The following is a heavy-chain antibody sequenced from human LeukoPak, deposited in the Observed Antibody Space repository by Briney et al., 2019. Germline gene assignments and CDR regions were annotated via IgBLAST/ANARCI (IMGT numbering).Heavy chain of an antibody. CDR2: INHSEST. V-gene: IGHV4-34*01. D-gene: IGHD3-22*01. J-gene: IGHJ4*02. CDR3: ARRYYYDSSGSKSSSIDY. Sequence: SETLSLTCAVYGGSFSGYYWGRIRQPPGQGLDWIGEINHSESTKYNPSLKSRVTISVNTSKNQFSLKLSSVTAADTAVYYGARRYYYDSSGSKSSSIDYWGQGTLVTVSS. CDR1: GGSFSGYY.